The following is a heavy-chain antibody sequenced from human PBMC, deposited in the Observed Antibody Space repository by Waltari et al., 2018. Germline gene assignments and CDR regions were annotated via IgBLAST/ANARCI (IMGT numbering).Heavy chain of an antibody. CDR2: IYHNGYP. Sequence: QVQLQESGPGLVKPSETLSLTCAVSGYSISSAYLWGWIRQPPGKGLEWIGNIYHNGYPDYNPSLRSRLTILADTSKNQFSLKMSSVTAADTAVYYCARLSRGPIDYWGQGTLVAVSS. CDR1: GYSISSAYL. CDR3: ARLSRGPIDY. V-gene: IGHV4-38-2*01. J-gene: IGHJ4*02. D-gene: IGHD3-10*01.